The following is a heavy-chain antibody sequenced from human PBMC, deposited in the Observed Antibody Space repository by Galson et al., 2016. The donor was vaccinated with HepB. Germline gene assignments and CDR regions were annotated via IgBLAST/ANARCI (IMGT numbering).Heavy chain of an antibody. CDR3: VRVGVVVVPGLIHYYGSGSSFDYFDH. V-gene: IGHV3-7*03. Sequence: SLRLFCAASGFRFSASWMSWVRQASGEGLEWVANIKEDGSEKYYVDSVEGRFTISRDNAKNLVYLQMDSLRVEDTAVYYCVRVGVVVVPGLIHYYGSGSSFDYFDHWGQGSLVTVSS. CDR1: GFRFSASW. D-gene: IGHD3-10*01. CDR2: IKEDGSEK. J-gene: IGHJ4*02.